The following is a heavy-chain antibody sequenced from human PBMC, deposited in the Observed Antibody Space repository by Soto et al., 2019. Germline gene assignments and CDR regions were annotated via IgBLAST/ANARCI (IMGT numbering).Heavy chain of an antibody. D-gene: IGHD6-6*01. Sequence: GESLKISCNGSGYSFTSYWITWGRQMPGKGLEWMGKIDPSDSYSTYSPSLQGHVTISADKSISTAYLQWSSLKASDTAMYYCARQEGSSSDFYYYGMDVWGQGTTVTVSS. J-gene: IGHJ6*02. CDR1: GYSFTSYW. CDR3: ARQEGSSSDFYYYGMDV. V-gene: IGHV5-10-1*01. CDR2: IDPSDSYS.